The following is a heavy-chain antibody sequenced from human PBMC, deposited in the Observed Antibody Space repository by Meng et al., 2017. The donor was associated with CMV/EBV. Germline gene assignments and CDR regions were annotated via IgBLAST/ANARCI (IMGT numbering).Heavy chain of an antibody. CDR3: ARLSGSGTTSTGYHYAFDS. D-gene: IGHD3-22*01. J-gene: IGHJ4*02. CDR1: GGSISSGDYY. Sequence: QVPLPESGPGLVKPSPTLSLTCSVSGGSISSGDYYWSWIRQPPGKGLEWIGYIYYSGTTYYNPSLESRVTISVDTSKNQFSLNLSSVTAADTAVYYCARLSGSGTTSTGYHYAFDSWGQGTLVTVSS. CDR2: IYYSGTT. V-gene: IGHV4-30-4*08.